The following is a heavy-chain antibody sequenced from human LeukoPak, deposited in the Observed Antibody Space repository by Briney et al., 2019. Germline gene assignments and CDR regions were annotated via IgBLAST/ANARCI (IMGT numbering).Heavy chain of an antibody. D-gene: IGHD6-13*01. V-gene: IGHV4-59*08. J-gene: IGHJ4*02. CDR2: IYYSGST. Sequence: SETLSLTFTVSGGSISSYYWSWIRQPPGKGLEWIGYIYYSGSTNYNPSLKSRVTISVDTSKNQFSLKLSSVTAADTAVYYCARTPISNLFDYWGQGTLVTVSS. CDR1: GGSISSYY. CDR3: ARTPISNLFDY.